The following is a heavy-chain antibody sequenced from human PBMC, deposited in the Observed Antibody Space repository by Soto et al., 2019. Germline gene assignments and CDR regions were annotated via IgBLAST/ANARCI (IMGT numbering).Heavy chain of an antibody. V-gene: IGHV4-34*01. CDR2: INDSGST. CDR3: ARGLLLWFGELSRRGGYYYYVDV. CDR1: GGSFSGYY. Sequence: QVQLQQWGAGLLKPSETLSLTCAVYGGSFSGYYWSWIRQTPGKELEWTGEINDSGSTNNNPSLKSPVTILLDTPKNQFCLKLSAVTAADPAVYYCARGLLLWFGELSRRGGYYYYVDVRGKGTTVTVSS. J-gene: IGHJ6*03. D-gene: IGHD3-10*01.